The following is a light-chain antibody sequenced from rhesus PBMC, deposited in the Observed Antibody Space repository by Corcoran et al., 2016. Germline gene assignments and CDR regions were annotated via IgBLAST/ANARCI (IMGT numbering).Light chain of an antibody. CDR2: GAS. J-gene: IGKJ3*01. Sequence: EIVMTQSPATLSLSPGERATLSCRASQSVSSSLAWYQQKPGPAPRLLIYGASSRATGIPDRVSGSGSGTDFTLTISSLEPEDVAVYYCLQHSNWPFTFGPGTKLDIK. V-gene: IGKV3-24*01. CDR3: LQHSNWPFT. CDR1: QSVSSS.